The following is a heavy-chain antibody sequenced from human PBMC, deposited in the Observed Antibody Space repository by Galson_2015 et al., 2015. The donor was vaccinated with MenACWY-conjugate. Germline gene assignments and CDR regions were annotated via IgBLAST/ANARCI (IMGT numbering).Heavy chain of an antibody. CDR2: VNSDGSGT. D-gene: IGHD3-16*01. V-gene: IGHV3-74*01. CDR3: ARSYVPGSDRKNYYMDV. CDR1: GFTCSTYW. J-gene: IGHJ6*03. Sequence: SLRLSCAASGFTCSTYWMHWVRQAPGKGLVWVSRVNSDGSGTGYADSVKGRFTISRDNAKNMLFLQMNSLKVEDTAVYYCARSYVPGSDRKNYYMDVWGRGTTVTVSS.